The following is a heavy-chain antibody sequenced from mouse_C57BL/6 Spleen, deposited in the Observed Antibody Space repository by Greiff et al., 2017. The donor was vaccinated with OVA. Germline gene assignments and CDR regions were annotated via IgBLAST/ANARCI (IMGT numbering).Heavy chain of an antibody. V-gene: IGHV1-69*01. CDR3: ARFGDGYSIDY. D-gene: IGHD2-3*01. CDR2: IDPSDSYT. Sequence: QVQLQQPGAELVMPGASVKLSCKASGYTFTSYWMHWVKQRPGQGLEWIGEIDPSDSYTNYNQKFKGKSTLTVDKSSSTAYMQLSSLTSEDSAVYYCARFGDGYSIDYWGQGTTLTVSS. J-gene: IGHJ2*01. CDR1: GYTFTSYW.